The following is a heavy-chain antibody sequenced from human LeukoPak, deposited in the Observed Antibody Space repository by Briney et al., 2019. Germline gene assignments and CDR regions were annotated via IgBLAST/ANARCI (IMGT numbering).Heavy chain of an antibody. V-gene: IGHV3-48*03. CDR2: NSSSGSTI. D-gene: IGHD6-19*01. CDR1: GFTFSSYE. J-gene: IGHJ4*02. Sequence: GGSLRLSCAASGFTFSSYEMNWVRQAPGKGLEWVSYNSSSGSTIYYADSVKGRFTISRDNANNSLYLQMNSLRAEDTAVYYCARGSSVAGYGYWGQGTLVTVSS. CDR3: ARGSSVAGYGY.